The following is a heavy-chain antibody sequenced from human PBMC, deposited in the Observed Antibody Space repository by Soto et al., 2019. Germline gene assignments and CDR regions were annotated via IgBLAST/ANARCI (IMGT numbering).Heavy chain of an antibody. Sequence: EVQLLESGGGLVQPGGSLRLSCAASGLTFSSYAMSWVRQAPGKGLEWVSAISGSGGSTYYADSVKGRFTISRDNSKNTLHLQMNSLRAEDTAVYYCAKYSSTSRWYFDYWGQGTLVTVSS. V-gene: IGHV3-23*01. CDR3: AKYSSTSRWYFDY. J-gene: IGHJ4*02. CDR1: GLTFSSYA. CDR2: ISGSGGST. D-gene: IGHD2-2*01.